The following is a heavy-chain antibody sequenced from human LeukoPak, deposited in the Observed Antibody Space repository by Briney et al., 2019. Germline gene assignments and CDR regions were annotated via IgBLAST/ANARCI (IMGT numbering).Heavy chain of an antibody. CDR3: ARKYGFSYGYYFDY. J-gene: IGHJ4*02. V-gene: IGHV3-30*03. CDR1: GFTFSSYG. Sequence: QSGRSLRLSCAASGFTFSSYGMHWVRQAPGKGLEWLTVISHDGNNKYYADSVKGRFTISRDNSKNTLYLQMNSLRAEDTAVYYCARKYGFSYGYYFDYWGQGTLVTVSS. CDR2: ISHDGNNK. D-gene: IGHD5-18*01.